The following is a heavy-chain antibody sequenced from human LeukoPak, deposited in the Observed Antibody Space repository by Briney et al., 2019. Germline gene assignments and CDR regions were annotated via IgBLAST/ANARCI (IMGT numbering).Heavy chain of an antibody. V-gene: IGHV3-7*01. D-gene: IGHD3-3*01. Sequence: GGSLRLSCAASGFTFSNYWMGWVRQAPGKGLEWVANIKQDGNEKRYVDPVKGRFTISRDNAKNSLYLQMDSLRAEDTAVYYCARITIFGVAELGDFDYWGQGTLVTVSS. CDR3: ARITIFGVAELGDFDY. CDR1: GFTFSNYW. CDR2: IKQDGNEK. J-gene: IGHJ4*02.